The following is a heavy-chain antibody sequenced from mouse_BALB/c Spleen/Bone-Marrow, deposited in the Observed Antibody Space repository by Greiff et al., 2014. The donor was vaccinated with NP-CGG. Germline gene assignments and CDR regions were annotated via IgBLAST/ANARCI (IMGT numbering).Heavy chain of an antibody. CDR3: ARKHLSNYFDY. J-gene: IGHJ2*01. CDR2: ISTYYGDA. CDR1: GYTFTDYA. V-gene: IGHV1S137*01. Sequence: VHVKQSGAELVRPGVSVKISCKGSGYTFTDYAMHWVKQSHAKSLEWIGVISTYYGDASYNQKFKGKATMTVDKSSSTAYMELARLTSEDSAIYYCARKHLSNYFDYWGQGTTLTVSS. D-gene: IGHD1-1*01.